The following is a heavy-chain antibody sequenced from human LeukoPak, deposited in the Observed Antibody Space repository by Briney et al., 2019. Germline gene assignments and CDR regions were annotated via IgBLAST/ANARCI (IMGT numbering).Heavy chain of an antibody. Sequence: GRSLRLSCAASGFTFDDYAMHWVRQAPGKGLEWVSGISWNSGSIGYADSVKGRFTISRDNAKNSLYLQMNSLRAEDTAVYYCGSGWLVRSVDYWGQGTLVTVSS. CDR1: GFTFDDYA. J-gene: IGHJ4*02. CDR2: ISWNSGSI. V-gene: IGHV3-9*01. CDR3: GSGWLVRSVDY. D-gene: IGHD6-19*01.